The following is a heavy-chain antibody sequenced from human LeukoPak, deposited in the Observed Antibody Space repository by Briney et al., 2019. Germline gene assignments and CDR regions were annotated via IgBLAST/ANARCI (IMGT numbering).Heavy chain of an antibody. CDR3: ARDQQDTAMVSAFYYLDY. CDR1: GFTFSSYG. Sequence: GGSLRLSCAASGFTFSSYGMHWVRQAPGKGLEWVSYISSSGSTIYYADSVKGRFTISRDNAKNSLYLQMNSLRAEDTAVYYCARDQQDTAMVSAFYYLDYWGQGTLVTVSS. CDR2: ISSSGSTI. J-gene: IGHJ4*02. V-gene: IGHV3-48*04. D-gene: IGHD5-18*01.